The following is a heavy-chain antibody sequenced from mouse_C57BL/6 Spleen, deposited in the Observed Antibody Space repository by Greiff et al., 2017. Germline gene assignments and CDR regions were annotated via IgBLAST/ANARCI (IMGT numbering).Heavy chain of an antibody. V-gene: IGHV1-85*01. J-gene: IGHJ4*01. CDR2: IYPRDGST. CDR3: ARQDGPYAMDY. D-gene: IGHD2-3*01. CDR1: GYTFTSYD. Sequence: VQLQESGPELVKPGASVKLSCKASGYTFTSYDINWVKQRPGQGLEWIGWIYPRDGSTKYNEKFKGKATLTVATSSSTAYMELHSLTSEDSAVYFCARQDGPYAMDYWGQGTSVTVSS.